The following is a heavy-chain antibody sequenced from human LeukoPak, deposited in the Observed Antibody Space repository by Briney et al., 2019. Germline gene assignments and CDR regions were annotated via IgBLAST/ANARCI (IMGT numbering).Heavy chain of an antibody. Sequence: GGSLRLSCAASGFSFRDYYMGWIRQAPGKGLEWVSYISSGESTTFYADSVKGRFTISRDTAKNSLYLQMSSLRAEDTAVYYCAKDKGIAVAGRPPQAEYFQHWGQGTLVTVSS. CDR3: AKDKGIAVAGRPPQAEYFQH. V-gene: IGHV3-11*01. CDR2: ISSGESTT. D-gene: IGHD6-19*01. J-gene: IGHJ1*01. CDR1: GFSFRDYY.